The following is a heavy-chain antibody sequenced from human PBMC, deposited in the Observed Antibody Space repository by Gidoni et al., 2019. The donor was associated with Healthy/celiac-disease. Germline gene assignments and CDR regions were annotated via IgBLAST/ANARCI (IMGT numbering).Heavy chain of an antibody. V-gene: IGHV3-23*04. CDR1: GFTFSSYA. CDR2: ISGSGGST. CDR3: AKIHVLRFLEWLWDAFDI. Sequence: EVQLVEPGGGLVQPGGSLRLSCAASGFTFSSYAMSWVRQAPGKGLEWVSAISGSGGSTYYADSVKGRFTISRDNSKNTLYLQMNSLRAEDTAVYYCAKIHVLRFLEWLWDAFDIWGQGTMVTVSS. D-gene: IGHD3-3*01. J-gene: IGHJ3*02.